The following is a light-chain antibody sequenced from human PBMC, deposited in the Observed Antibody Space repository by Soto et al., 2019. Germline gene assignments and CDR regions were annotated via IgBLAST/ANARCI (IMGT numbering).Light chain of an antibody. CDR3: TSYTTISTYV. CDR1: SSDVGGYNY. J-gene: IGLJ1*01. Sequence: QSVLTQPASVSGSPGQSITISCTGTSSDVGGYNYVSWYQHHPGKAPKLIIYDVSNRPSGASIRFSGSKSGNTASLTISGLQADDEADYYCTSYTTISTYVFGTGTKVTVL. V-gene: IGLV2-14*03. CDR2: DVS.